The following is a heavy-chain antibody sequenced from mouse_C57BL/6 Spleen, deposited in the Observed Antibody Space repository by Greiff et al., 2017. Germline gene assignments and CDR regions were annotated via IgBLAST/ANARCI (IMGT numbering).Heavy chain of an antibody. CDR1: GYTFTSYW. CDR3: AKALLPAMDY. Sequence: QVQLQQPGAELVKPGASVKLSCKASGYTFTSYWMHWVKQRPGQGLEWIGMIHPNSGGTNYNEKFKSKATLTVDKSSSTAYMQLSSLTSEDSAVYYCAKALLPAMDYWGQGTSVTVSS. V-gene: IGHV1-64*01. CDR2: IHPNSGGT. D-gene: IGHD2-10*01. J-gene: IGHJ4*01.